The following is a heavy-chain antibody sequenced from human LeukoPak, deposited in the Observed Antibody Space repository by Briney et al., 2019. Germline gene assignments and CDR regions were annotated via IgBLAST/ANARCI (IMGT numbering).Heavy chain of an antibody. J-gene: IGHJ4*02. D-gene: IGHD3-10*01. Sequence: GGSLRLSCAASGFTFSSYAMSWVRQAPGKGLEWVSAMSGSGGSTYYADSVKGRFTISRDNSKNTLYLQMNSLRAEDTAVYYCAKDRYYGRTASDYWGQGTLVTVSS. CDR1: GFTFSSYA. V-gene: IGHV3-23*01. CDR3: AKDRYYGRTASDY. CDR2: MSGSGGST.